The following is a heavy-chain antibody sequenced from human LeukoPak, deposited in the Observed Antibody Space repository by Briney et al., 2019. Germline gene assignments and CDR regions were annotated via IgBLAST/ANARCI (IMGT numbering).Heavy chain of an antibody. Sequence: GGSLRLSCAASGFTFSSYSMNWVRQAPGKGLEWLSYISRSSSSILYADSVKGRFTISRDNVKNSLYLQMNSLSAEDTALYYCTKDLFTGNWYQGFDYWGQGTLVTVSS. J-gene: IGHJ4*02. CDR3: TKDLFTGNWYQGFDY. CDR2: ISRSSSSI. V-gene: IGHV3-48*04. D-gene: IGHD6-13*01. CDR1: GFTFSSYS.